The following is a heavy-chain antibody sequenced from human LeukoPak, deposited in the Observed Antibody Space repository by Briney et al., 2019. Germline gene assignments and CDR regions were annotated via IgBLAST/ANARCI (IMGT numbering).Heavy chain of an antibody. CDR2: VSYDGNNK. J-gene: IGHJ4*02. D-gene: IGHD3-10*01. CDR1: GFNFNYYA. Sequence: GRSLTLSCAASGFNFNYYAMHWARQAPGKGLEWVAVVSYDGNNKYYADSVKGRLTISRDSSKNTVYLQMNSLSSEDTAVYYCARPIDNGSGSYYFDYWGQGTLVTVSS. CDR3: ARPIDNGSGSYYFDY. V-gene: IGHV3-30-3*01.